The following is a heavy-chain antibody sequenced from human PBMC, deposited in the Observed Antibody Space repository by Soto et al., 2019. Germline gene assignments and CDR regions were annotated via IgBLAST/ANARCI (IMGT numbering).Heavy chain of an antibody. V-gene: IGHV1-18*01. CDR1: GYAFTTYG. CDR3: ARGRYGDY. Sequence: QVPLVQSGAEVKKPGASVKVSCKGSGYAFTTYGISWVRQAPSQGLEWMGWISAHNGNTNYAQELQGRFTVTRDTTTSTAYMELRSLRSDDTAVDYCARGRYGDYWGQGAVVTVSS. J-gene: IGHJ4*02. CDR2: ISAHNGNT. D-gene: IGHD1-1*01.